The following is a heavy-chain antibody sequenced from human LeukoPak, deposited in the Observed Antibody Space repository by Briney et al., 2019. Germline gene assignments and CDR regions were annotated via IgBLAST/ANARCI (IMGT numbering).Heavy chain of an antibody. CDR2: ISTSSSYI. J-gene: IGHJ4*02. D-gene: IGHD1-26*01. CDR1: GFTFSGYS. CDR3: ASGTRSGSRN. Sequence: GGSLRLSCAASGFTFSGYSMNWVRQAPGKGLEWVSSISTSSSYIYYADSVKGRFTISRDNAKNSLYLQMNSLRAEDTAVYYCASGTRSGSRNWGQGTLVTVSS. V-gene: IGHV3-21*01.